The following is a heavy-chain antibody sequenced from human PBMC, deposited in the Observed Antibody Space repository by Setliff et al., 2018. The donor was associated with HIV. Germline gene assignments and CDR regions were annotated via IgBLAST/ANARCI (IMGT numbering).Heavy chain of an antibody. V-gene: IGHV1-69-2*01. CDR2: IDPDRGDT. D-gene: IGHD6-25*01. CDR3: AWETQRPIDS. J-gene: IGHJ4*02. CDR1: GYIFPDYY. Sequence: GASVKVSCKVSGYIFPDYYIQWVRQAPGKGLEWMGLIDPDRGDTVYAEKFQGRVTITADRSIDTGYMTLSSLTSDDTAMYFCAWETQRPIDSWGQGTLVTVSS.